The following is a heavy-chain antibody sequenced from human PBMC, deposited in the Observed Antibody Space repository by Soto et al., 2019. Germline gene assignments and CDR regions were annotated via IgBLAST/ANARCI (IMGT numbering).Heavy chain of an antibody. J-gene: IGHJ6*02. CDR3: AKGVVPAAIINYGMDV. D-gene: IGHD2-2*01. V-gene: IGHV3-23*01. CDR1: GFTFSSYA. Sequence: GGSLRLSCAASGFTFSSYATSWVRQAPGKGLEWVSAISGSGGSTYYADSVKGRFTISRDNSKNTLYLQMNSLRAEDTAVYYCAKGVVPAAIINYGMDVWGQGTTVTVSS. CDR2: ISGSGGST.